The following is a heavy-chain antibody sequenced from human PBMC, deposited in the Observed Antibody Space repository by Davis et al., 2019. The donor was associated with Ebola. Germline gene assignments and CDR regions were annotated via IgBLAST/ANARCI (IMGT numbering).Heavy chain of an antibody. J-gene: IGHJ4*02. CDR1: GYRFASYW. V-gene: IGHV5-51*01. CDR3: ARPGGDPIYSTSEFDY. Sequence: GESLKISCKGSGYRFASYWIGWVRQMPGKGLEWMGIMYPGDSETRYSPSFQGQVTISADESISTAYLQWSSLKASDTAIYYCARPGGDPIYSTSEFDYWGQGTLVTVSS. CDR2: MYPGDSET. D-gene: IGHD6-6*01.